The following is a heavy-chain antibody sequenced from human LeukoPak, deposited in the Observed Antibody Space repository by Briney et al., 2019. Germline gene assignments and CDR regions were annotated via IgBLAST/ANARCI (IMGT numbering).Heavy chain of an antibody. CDR2: ISAYNGNK. CDR1: GYTFTSYG. D-gene: IGHD3-10*01. Sequence: GASVKVSCKASGYTFTSYGISWVRQAPGQGLEGMGWISAYNGNKNDAQKLQGRVTMTTDTSTSTAYMELRSLRSDDTAVYYCARGVLLWFGESIDYWGQGSLVTVSS. J-gene: IGHJ4*02. V-gene: IGHV1-18*01. CDR3: ARGVLLWFGESIDY.